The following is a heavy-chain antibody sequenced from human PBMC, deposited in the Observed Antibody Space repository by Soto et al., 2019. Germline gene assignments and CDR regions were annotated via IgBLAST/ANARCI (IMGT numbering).Heavy chain of an antibody. J-gene: IGHJ6*02. Sequence: GGSLRLSCAASGFTFSNAWMNWVRQAPGKGLEWVGRIKSKTDGGTTDYAAPVKGRFTISRDDSKNTLYLQMNSLKTEDTAVYYCTTRGIAAAGSYFIPDYYYGMDVWGQGTTVTVSS. CDR1: GFTFSNAW. CDR2: IKSKTDGGTT. V-gene: IGHV3-15*07. D-gene: IGHD6-13*01. CDR3: TTRGIAAAGSYFIPDYYYGMDV.